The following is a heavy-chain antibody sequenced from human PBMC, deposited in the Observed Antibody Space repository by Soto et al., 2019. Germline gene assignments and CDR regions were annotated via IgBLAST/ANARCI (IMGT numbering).Heavy chain of an antibody. CDR3: AREVQVHTPAFVY. CDR2: ISRMFGAA. CDR1: GGTFNTYA. Sequence: QVQLVQSGAEMKKPGSSVKVSCQSSGGTFNTYAMNWVRQAPGQGPEWMGDISRMFGAANYAPKFQGRVTITADESTGTSYMQLSSLTSEDTALYFCAREVQVHTPAFVYWGQGTLVTVS. D-gene: IGHD3-10*01. V-gene: IGHV1-69*19. J-gene: IGHJ4*02.